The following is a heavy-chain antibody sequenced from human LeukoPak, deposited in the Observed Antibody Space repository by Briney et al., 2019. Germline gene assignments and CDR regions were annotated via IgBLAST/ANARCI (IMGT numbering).Heavy chain of an antibody. V-gene: IGHV3-23*01. CDR2: ISGSGDTT. D-gene: IGHD2-21*02. Sequence: GGSLRLSCAASGLTFSTYAMSWVRQAPGKGLEWVSGISGSGDTTYYADSVKGRFTISRDNSKNTLYLQMSSLRADDTAVYYCAKTFIFGGDHFQHWGQGTLVTVFS. CDR3: AKTFIFGGDHFQH. CDR1: GLTFSTYA. J-gene: IGHJ1*01.